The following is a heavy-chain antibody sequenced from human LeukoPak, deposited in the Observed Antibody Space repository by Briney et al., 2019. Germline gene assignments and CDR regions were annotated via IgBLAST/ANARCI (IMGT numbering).Heavy chain of an antibody. CDR2: IYSGGST. CDR1: GFTVSSNY. J-gene: IGHJ4*02. D-gene: IGHD3-22*01. Sequence: QSGGSLRLSCAASGFTVSSNYMSWVRQAPGKGLEWVSVIYSGGSTYYADSVKGRFTISRDNSKNTLYLQMNSLRAEDTAVYYCATGGYYYDSSGYSFDYWGQGTLVTVSS. V-gene: IGHV3-53*01. CDR3: ATGGYYYDSSGYSFDY.